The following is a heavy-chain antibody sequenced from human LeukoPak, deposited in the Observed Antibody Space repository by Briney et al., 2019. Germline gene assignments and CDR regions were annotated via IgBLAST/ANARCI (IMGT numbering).Heavy chain of an antibody. V-gene: IGHV4-39*01. J-gene: IGHJ4*02. CDR1: GGAISSSSYY. CDR3: ARQTQRLGYYFDY. CDR2: IYYSGST. Sequence: PSETLSLTCTVSGGAISSSSYYWGWIRQPPGKGLEWIGIIYYSGSTYYNPSLKSRVTISLDTSKNQFSLKLSSVTAADTAVYYCARQTQRLGYYFDYWGQGTLVTVSS. D-gene: IGHD6-25*01.